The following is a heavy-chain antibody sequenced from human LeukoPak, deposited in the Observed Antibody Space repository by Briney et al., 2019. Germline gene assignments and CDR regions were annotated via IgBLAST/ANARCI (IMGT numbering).Heavy chain of an antibody. CDR1: GFTFSNYA. V-gene: IGHV3-30*04. CDR2: ISYDGNSK. D-gene: IGHD2-2*01. CDR3: AREDAVPAAIDY. Sequence: GGSLRLSCAASGFTFSNYAMHWVRQAPGKGLEWVAVISYDGNSKYYEDSAKGRFTISRDNSKNTLYLQMNSLRAEDTAVYYCAREDAVPAAIDYWGQGTLVTVSS. J-gene: IGHJ4*02.